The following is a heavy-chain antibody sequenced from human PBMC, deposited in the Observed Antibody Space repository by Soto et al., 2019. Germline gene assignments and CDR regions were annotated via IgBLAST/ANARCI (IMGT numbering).Heavy chain of an antibody. CDR2: SIPEFGTA. CDR3: ARGLDSSFDNSGPSWDAALDI. D-gene: IGHD5-12*01. Sequence: QVQLVQSGPEVKKPGSSVKVSCKASGGTFSNYAITWVRQAPGQGLDYMGGSIPEFGTANYAQKCQDRARISAVSSMSTAYMELTGLTFDDTAVDYCARGLDSSFDNSGPSWDAALDIWGQGTLVTV. CDR1: GGTFSNYA. V-gene: IGHV1-69*06. J-gene: IGHJ3*02.